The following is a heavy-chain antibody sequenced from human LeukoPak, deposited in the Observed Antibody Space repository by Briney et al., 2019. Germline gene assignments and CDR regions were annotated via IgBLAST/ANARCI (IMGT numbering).Heavy chain of an antibody. Sequence: PGGSLRLSCAASGFTFSSYAMHWVRQAPGKGLEWVAVISYDGSNKYYADSVKGRFTISRDNSKNTLYLQMNNLRAEDTAVHYCVKDRTINGRSSPFEFWGQGTLVTVSS. J-gene: IGHJ4*02. CDR1: GFTFSSYA. D-gene: IGHD1-26*01. CDR2: ISYDGSNK. CDR3: VKDRTINGRSSPFEF. V-gene: IGHV3-30-3*01.